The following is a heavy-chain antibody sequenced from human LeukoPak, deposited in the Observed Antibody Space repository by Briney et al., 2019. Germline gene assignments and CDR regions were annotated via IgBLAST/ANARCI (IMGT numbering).Heavy chain of an antibody. D-gene: IGHD3-10*01. CDR3: ARLRTRGSGSFSDFDC. V-gene: IGHV4-4*09. Sequence: SETLSLTCTVAAASISNYYWSWIRQSHGKGLEWIGYIHSSGSTDHNPSLTSRVTISVDTSKNQFSLRLSSVTAADTAVYYCARLRTRGSGSFSDFDCWGQGTLVTVSS. J-gene: IGHJ4*02. CDR1: AASISNYY. CDR2: IHSSGST.